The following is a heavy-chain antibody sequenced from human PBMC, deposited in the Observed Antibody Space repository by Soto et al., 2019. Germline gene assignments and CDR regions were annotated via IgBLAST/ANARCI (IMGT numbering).Heavy chain of an antibody. CDR2: ISYDGSNK. J-gene: IGHJ4*02. D-gene: IGHD3-10*01. CDR3: ARVDFKRGEDY. V-gene: IGHV3-30-3*01. Sequence: GGSLRLSCAASGFTFSSYAMHWVRQAPGKGLEWVAVISYDGSNKYYADSVKGRFTISRDNSKNTLYLQMNSLRAEDTAVYYCARVDFKRGEDYWGQGTLVTVSS. CDR1: GFTFSSYA.